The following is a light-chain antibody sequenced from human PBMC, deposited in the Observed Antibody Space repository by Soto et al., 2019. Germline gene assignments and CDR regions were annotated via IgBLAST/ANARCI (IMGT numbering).Light chain of an antibody. CDR2: YDD. J-gene: IGLJ1*01. Sequence: QPVLTQPPSVAAAPRQRVTISCSGSSFNIGDNAVNWYQQFPGKAPQLLIYYDDLLPSGVSDRFSGSKSGTSASLVISGIQSDDEADYYCSAWDDTLNGFVFGTGTKVTVL. CDR1: SFNIGDNA. CDR3: SAWDDTLNGFV. V-gene: IGLV1-36*01.